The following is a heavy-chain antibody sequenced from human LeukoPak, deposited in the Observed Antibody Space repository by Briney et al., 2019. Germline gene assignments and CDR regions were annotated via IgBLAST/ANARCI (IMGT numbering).Heavy chain of an antibody. CDR2: IIPIFGTA. CDR1: GGTFSSYA. CDR3: ARALDIVVVPAETNAFDI. V-gene: IGHV1-69*13. Sequence: ASVKVSCKASGGTFSSYAISWVRQAPGQGLEWMGGIIPIFGTANYAQKFQGRVTITADESTSTAYMELSSLRSEDTAVYYCARALDIVVVPAETNAFDIWGQGTMVTVSS. D-gene: IGHD2-2*01. J-gene: IGHJ3*02.